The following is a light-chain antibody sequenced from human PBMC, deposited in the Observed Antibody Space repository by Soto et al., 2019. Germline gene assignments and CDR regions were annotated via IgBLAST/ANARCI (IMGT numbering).Light chain of an antibody. J-gene: IGLJ1*01. CDR2: EVS. CDR3: SSYAGSNMGV. V-gene: IGLV2-8*01. CDR1: ISDVGGYKF. Sequence: QSVLTQPPCASWSPGQSFTISCTLTISDVGGYKFVSWYQPHPGKAATLIIYEVSQRPSGVPARFSACKSGDTASLTVSGLRAEDEADYYCSSYAGSNMGVFGSGTKVSVL.